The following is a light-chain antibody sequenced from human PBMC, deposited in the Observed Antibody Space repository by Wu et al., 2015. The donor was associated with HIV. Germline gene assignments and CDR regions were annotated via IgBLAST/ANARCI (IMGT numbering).Light chain of an antibody. V-gene: IGKV3-11*01. J-gene: IGKJ4*01. CDR2: DAS. CDR3: QQRATWPLT. CDR1: QSVSSN. Sequence: EIVMTQSPATLSVSPGERATLSCRASQSVSSNLAWYQQKPGQAPRLLIYDASNRATGIPDRFSGSGSGTDFTLTISSLEPEDFAIYYCQQRATWPLTFGGGARLEIK.